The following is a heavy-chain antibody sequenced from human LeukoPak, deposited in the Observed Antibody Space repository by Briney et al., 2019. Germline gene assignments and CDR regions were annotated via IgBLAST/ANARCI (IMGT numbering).Heavy chain of an antibody. Sequence: GGSLRLSCAASGFTFSSYLMTWIRQAPGKGLEWVANIKQDGSEKYYVDSVKGRFTISRDNAKNSLYLQMNSLRAEDTAVYYCARDTGGGYSCYDCWGQGTLVTVSS. V-gene: IGHV3-7*01. J-gene: IGHJ4*02. CDR3: ARDTGGGYSCYDC. CDR2: IKQDGSEK. CDR1: GFTFSSYL. D-gene: IGHD5-18*01.